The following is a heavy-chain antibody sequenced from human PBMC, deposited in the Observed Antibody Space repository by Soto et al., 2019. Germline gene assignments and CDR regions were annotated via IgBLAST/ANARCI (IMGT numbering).Heavy chain of an antibody. D-gene: IGHD6-13*01. CDR3: ARRGRAAAGNWYFDL. CDR1: GGSFSGYY. CDR2: INHSGST. V-gene: IGHV4-34*01. Sequence: QVQLQQWGAGLLKPPETLSLTCAVYGGSFSGYYWSWIRQPPGRGLEWIGEINHSGSTNYNPSLKSRVTMSVDMSKNQFSLKLSSVTAADTAVYYCARRGRAAAGNWYFDLWGRGTLVTVSS. J-gene: IGHJ2*01.